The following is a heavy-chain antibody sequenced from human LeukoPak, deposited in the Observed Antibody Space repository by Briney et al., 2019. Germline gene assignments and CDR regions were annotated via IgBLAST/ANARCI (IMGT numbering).Heavy chain of an antibody. D-gene: IGHD5-18*01. Sequence: PGGSLRLSCAASGFSVSSTYMSWVRQAPGKGLEWVSVIYSGGSTYYADSVKGRFTISRDNSKNTLYLQMNSLRGEDTAVYYCAGRSGYTNGYYYDYWGQGTLVTVSS. CDR3: AGRSGYTNGYYYDY. J-gene: IGHJ4*02. CDR2: IYSGGST. V-gene: IGHV3-53*01. CDR1: GFSVSSTY.